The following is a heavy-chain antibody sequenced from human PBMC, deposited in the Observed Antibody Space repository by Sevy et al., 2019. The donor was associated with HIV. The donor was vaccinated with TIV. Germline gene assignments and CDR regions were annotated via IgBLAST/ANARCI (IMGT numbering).Heavy chain of an antibody. D-gene: IGHD1-7*01. CDR1: GFTFSSYA. V-gene: IGHV3-23*01. CDR3: AKGELLGLYYYYYMDV. J-gene: IGHJ6*03. CDR2: ISGSGGST. Sequence: GGSLRLSCAASGFTFSSYAMSWVRQAPGKGLEWVSAISGSGGSTYYADSVKGRFTISRDNSKNTLYLQMNSLRAEDTAVYYCAKGELLGLYYYYYMDVWGKGTTVTVSS.